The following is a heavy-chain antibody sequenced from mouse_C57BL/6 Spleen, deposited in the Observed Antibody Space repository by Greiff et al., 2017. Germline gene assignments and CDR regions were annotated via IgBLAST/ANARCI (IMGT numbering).Heavy chain of an antibody. CDR1: GYAFSSYW. Sequence: QVQLQQSGAELVKPGASVKISCKASGYAFSSYWMNWVKQRPGKGLEWIGQIYPGDGDTNYNGKFKGKATLTADKSSSTAYMQLSSLTSEDSAVYFCARGNYGSSSLDYWGQGTTLTVSS. CDR3: ARGNYGSSSLDY. V-gene: IGHV1-80*01. CDR2: IYPGDGDT. J-gene: IGHJ2*01. D-gene: IGHD1-1*01.